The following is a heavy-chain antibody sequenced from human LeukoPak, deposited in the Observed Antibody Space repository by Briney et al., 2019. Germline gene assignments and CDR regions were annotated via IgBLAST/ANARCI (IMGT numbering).Heavy chain of an antibody. CDR2: IIPMFDTI. V-gene: IGHV1-69*05. Sequence: SVKVSCKASGGTFSNFGISWVRQAPGQGLEWMGGIIPMFDTINYAQKFQGRVTITTDESTSTAYMELSSLRSDDTAVYYCARDVLAARHPAYFDYSGQGTLVTVSS. CDR1: GGTFSNFG. D-gene: IGHD6-6*01. J-gene: IGHJ4*02. CDR3: ARDVLAARHPAYFDY.